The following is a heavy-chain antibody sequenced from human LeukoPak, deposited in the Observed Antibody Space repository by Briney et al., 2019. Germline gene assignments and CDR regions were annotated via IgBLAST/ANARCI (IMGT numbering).Heavy chain of an antibody. V-gene: IGHV4-34*01. CDR1: GGSFSGYY. CDR2: INHSGST. D-gene: IGHD3-10*01. CDR3: ASGGTRRFFY. Sequence: SETLSLTCAVYGGSFSGYYWSWIRQPPGKGLEWIGEINHSGSTNYNPSLKSRVTISVDTSKNQFSLKLSSVTAADTAVYYCASGGTRRFFYWGQGTLVTVSS. J-gene: IGHJ4*02.